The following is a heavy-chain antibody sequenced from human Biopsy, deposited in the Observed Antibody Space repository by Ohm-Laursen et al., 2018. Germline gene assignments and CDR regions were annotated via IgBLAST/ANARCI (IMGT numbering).Heavy chain of an antibody. V-gene: IGHV4-39*01. CDR1: GGSISSGSNY. D-gene: IGHD5-24*01. J-gene: IGHJ4*02. CDR3: ARHDGNGPFALDS. Sequence: SDTLSLTCTVSGGSISSGSNYWAWIRQPPGKGLEWIGSVYHSGTTYYSPSLKSRVTISADTSKNQLSLKVTSVTAADTAAYYCARHDGNGPFALDSWGQGTLVTVSS. CDR2: VYHSGTT.